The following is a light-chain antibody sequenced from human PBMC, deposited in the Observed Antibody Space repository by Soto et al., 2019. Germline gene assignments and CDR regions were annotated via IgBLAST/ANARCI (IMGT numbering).Light chain of an antibody. CDR2: KGS. V-gene: IGKV1-5*03. CDR1: QTISIW. J-gene: IGKJ1*01. Sequence: DIQLTQSPSTLSASVGDRVTITCRASQTISIWLAWYQQKPGKDPKLLIYKGSNLESGVPSRFSGSGSGTEFTLTSSSLQPDDVATYDCQQDKTYTPWTFGQGTKVEIK. CDR3: QQDKTYTPWT.